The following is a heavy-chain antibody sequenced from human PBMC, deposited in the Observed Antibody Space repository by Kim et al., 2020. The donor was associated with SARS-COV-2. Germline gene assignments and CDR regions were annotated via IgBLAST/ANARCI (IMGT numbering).Heavy chain of an antibody. D-gene: IGHD2-2*01. CDR1: GFTFSSYA. J-gene: IGHJ1*01. Sequence: GGSLRLSCAASGFTFSSYAMSWVRQAPGKGLEWVSAISGGGGSTYYADSVKGRFTISRDNPKNTLDLQMNSLRAEDTAVYYCAKDSRYCSSNTSCYAVEYFHHWGQGTLVTVSS. V-gene: IGHV3-23*01. CDR3: AKDSRYCSSNTSCYAVEYFHH. CDR2: ISGGGGST.